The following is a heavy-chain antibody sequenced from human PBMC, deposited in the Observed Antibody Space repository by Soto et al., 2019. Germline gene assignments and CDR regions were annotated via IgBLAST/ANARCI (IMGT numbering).Heavy chain of an antibody. J-gene: IGHJ4*02. D-gene: IGHD5-12*01. Sequence: GGSLRLSCAASGFSVSNLYMTWVRQAPGKGLEWVSLIYTGGDTFYAESVKGRFTISRNNADNTLFLQMSRLRPEDTAVYFCARSPSPYSGYDFGFWGQGTLVTVSS. CDR1: GFSVSNLY. CDR3: ARSPSPYSGYDFGF. CDR2: IYTGGDT. V-gene: IGHV3-53*04.